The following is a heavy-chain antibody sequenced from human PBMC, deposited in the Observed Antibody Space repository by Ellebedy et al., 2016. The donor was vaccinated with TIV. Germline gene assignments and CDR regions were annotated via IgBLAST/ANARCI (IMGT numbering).Heavy chain of an antibody. CDR2: IHHSGST. CDR1: GGSISSDY. V-gene: IGHV4-59*08. D-gene: IGHD1-1*01. CDR3: ATHTTDYHGIDV. J-gene: IGHJ6*02. Sequence: MPGGSLRLSCTVSGGSISSDYWSWIRQPPGKGLEWIGYIHHSGSTNYDPSLQSRVSISVDTSKNQFSLKLNSVTAADTAVYYCATHTTDYHGIDVWGQGTTVTVSS.